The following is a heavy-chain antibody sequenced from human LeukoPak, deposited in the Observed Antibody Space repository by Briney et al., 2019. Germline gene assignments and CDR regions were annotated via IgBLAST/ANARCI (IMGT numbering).Heavy chain of an antibody. CDR3: ASRAATEGAFDY. V-gene: IGHV4-59*01. D-gene: IGHD3-16*01. CDR1: DGSITSCY. Sequence: SETLSLTCTVSDGSITSCYWCWIRQPPGQGMDWIGYIYYTGNTDYNPSLKSRVTISIDTSKNQFSLKLTSVTAADTAVYYCASRAATEGAFDYWGQGTLVTVSS. CDR2: IYYTGNT. J-gene: IGHJ4*02.